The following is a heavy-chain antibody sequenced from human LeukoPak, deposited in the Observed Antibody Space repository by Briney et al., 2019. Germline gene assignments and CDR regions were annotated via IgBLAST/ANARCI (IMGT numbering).Heavy chain of an antibody. V-gene: IGHV4-39*07. Sequence: SETLSLTCTVSGGSISSSSYYWGWIRQPPGKGLEWIGEINHSGSTNYNPSLKSRVTISVDTSKNQFSLKLSSVTAADTAVYYCARGGRCCSSTSCYTYHYYYYYMDVWGKGTTVTVSS. CDR2: INHSGST. J-gene: IGHJ6*03. CDR3: ARGGRCCSSTSCYTYHYYYYYMDV. D-gene: IGHD2-2*02. CDR1: GGSISSSSYY.